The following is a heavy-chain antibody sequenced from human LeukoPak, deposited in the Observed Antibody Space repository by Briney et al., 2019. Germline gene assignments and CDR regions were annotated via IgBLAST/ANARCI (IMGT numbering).Heavy chain of an antibody. V-gene: IGHV4-4*07. Sequence: SETLSLTCTVSGGSISSYYWSWIRQPAGKGLEWIGRIYTSGSTNYNPSLKSRVTMSVDTSKNQFSLKLSSVTAADTAVYYCARDRGTYYYDSSGYYDAFDIWGQGTVVTVSS. CDR2: IYTSGST. J-gene: IGHJ3*02. CDR1: GGSISSYY. CDR3: ARDRGTYYYDSSGYYDAFDI. D-gene: IGHD3-22*01.